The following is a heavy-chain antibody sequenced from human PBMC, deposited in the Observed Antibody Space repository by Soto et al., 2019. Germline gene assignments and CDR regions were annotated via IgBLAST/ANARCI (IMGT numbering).Heavy chain of an antibody. CDR3: AKDRKVAPVAEYFQH. Sequence: GGSLRLSCAASGFTFSSYAMSWVRQAPGKGLEWVSAISGSGGSTYYADSVKGRFTISRDNSKNTLYLQMNSLRAEDTAVYYCAKDRKVAPVAEYFQHWGQGTLVTVSS. D-gene: IGHD2-2*01. CDR2: ISGSGGST. V-gene: IGHV3-23*01. J-gene: IGHJ1*01. CDR1: GFTFSSYA.